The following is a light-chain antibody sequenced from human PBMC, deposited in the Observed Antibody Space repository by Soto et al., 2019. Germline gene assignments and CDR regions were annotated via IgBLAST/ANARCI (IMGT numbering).Light chain of an antibody. Sequence: EIVLTQSPGTLSLSPGERATLSCRASQSISSSDLAWYQHRPGQAPRLLIYAASSRATGIPVRFSGSGSGTDFTLTIASLQPEDVATYYCQKYDSDPLTFGGGTRWIS. CDR1: QSISSSD. CDR2: AAS. CDR3: QKYDSDPLT. V-gene: IGKV3-20*01. J-gene: IGKJ4*01.